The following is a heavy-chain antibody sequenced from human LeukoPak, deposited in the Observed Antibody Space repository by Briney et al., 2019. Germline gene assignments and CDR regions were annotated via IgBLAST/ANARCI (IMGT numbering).Heavy chain of an antibody. J-gene: IGHJ4*02. Sequence: PPETLSLTCAVYGGSFSGYYWSWIRQPPGKGLEWIGEINHSGSTNYNPSLKSRVTISVDTSKNQFSLKLSSVTAADTAVYYCARVTAAMEHYFDYWGQGTLVTVSS. D-gene: IGHD5-18*01. CDR2: INHSGST. CDR3: ARVTAAMEHYFDY. V-gene: IGHV4-34*01. CDR1: GGSFSGYY.